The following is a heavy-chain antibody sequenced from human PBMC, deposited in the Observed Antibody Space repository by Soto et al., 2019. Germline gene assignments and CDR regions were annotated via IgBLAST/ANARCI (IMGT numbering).Heavy chain of an antibody. CDR2: ISAYNGNT. CDR1: GYTFTSYG. CDR3: ARSDYDVRSSHAQLGPDY. D-gene: IGHD3-10*02. V-gene: IGHV1-18*01. J-gene: IGHJ4*02. Sequence: GASVKVSCKASGYTFTSYGISWVRQAPGQGLEWMGWISAYNGNTNYAQKLQGRVTMTTDTSTSTAYMELRSLRSDDTAVYYCARSDYDVRSSHAQLGPDYWGQGPLVTVS.